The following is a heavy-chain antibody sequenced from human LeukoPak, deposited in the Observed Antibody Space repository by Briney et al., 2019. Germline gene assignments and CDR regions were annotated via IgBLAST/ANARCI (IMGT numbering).Heavy chain of an antibody. CDR2: ITGSGGST. Sequence: GGSLRLSCAASGFTFNSYAMSWVRQAPGKGLEWVSAITGSGGSTYYADSVKGRFTISRDNSKNTLYLQMNSLRAEDTAVYYCARDGASLGAQFDYWGQGTLVTVSS. V-gene: IGHV3-23*01. J-gene: IGHJ4*02. CDR1: GFTFNSYA. D-gene: IGHD1-26*01. CDR3: ARDGASLGAQFDY.